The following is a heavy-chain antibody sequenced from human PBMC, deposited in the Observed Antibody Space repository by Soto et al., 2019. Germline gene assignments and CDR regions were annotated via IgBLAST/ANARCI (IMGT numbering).Heavy chain of an antibody. CDR1: GYTFTSYY. Sequence: ASVKVSCKASGYTFTSYYMHWVRQAPGQGLEWMGIINPSGGSTSYAQKFQGRVTMTRDTCTSTVYMELSSLRSEDTAVYYCARDLPVQGGLYYVFWSGYSDFEEKYYYYYGMDVWGQGTTVTVSS. CDR3: ARDLPVQGGLYYVFWSGYSDFEEKYYYYYGMDV. CDR2: INPSGGST. D-gene: IGHD3-3*01. J-gene: IGHJ6*02. V-gene: IGHV1-46*01.